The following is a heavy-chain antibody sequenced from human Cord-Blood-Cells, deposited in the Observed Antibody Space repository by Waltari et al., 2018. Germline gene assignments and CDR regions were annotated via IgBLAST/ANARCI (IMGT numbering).Heavy chain of an antibody. CDR2: IYSCGST. Sequence: QLQLQESGPGLVKPSETLSLTCTVSGGSISSSSYYWGWIRKPPGKGLEWIGSIYSCGSTYYTPSLKSRVTISVDTSKNQFSLRLSSVTAADTAVYYCASPGADYYDSSGYLYYFDYWGQGTLVTVSS. J-gene: IGHJ4*02. V-gene: IGHV4-39*01. CDR1: GGSISSSSYY. D-gene: IGHD3-22*01. CDR3: ASPGADYYDSSGYLYYFDY.